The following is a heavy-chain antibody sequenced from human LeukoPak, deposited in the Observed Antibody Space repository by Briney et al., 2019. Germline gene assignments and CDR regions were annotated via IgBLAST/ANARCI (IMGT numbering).Heavy chain of an antibody. CDR2: INHSGST. D-gene: IGHD5-18*01. V-gene: IGHV4-34*01. J-gene: IGHJ6*03. CDR3: ARGPTRGYSYGYYYYYYMDV. CDR1: GGSFSGYY. Sequence: SETLSLTCAVYGGSFSGYYWSWIRQPPGKGLEWIGEINHSGSTNYNPSLTSRVTISVDTSKNQFSLKLSSVTAADTAVYYCARGPTRGYSYGYYYYYYMDVWGKGTTVTVSS.